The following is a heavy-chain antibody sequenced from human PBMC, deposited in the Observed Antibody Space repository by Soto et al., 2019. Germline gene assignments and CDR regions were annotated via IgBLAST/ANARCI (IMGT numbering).Heavy chain of an antibody. CDR1: GYSFSGYY. V-gene: IGHV1-2*04. D-gene: IGHD3-9*01. J-gene: IGHJ4*02. CDR2: INPNGGGS. Sequence: GASVKVSCKASGYSFSGYYMHWVRQAPGQGLEWMGWINPNGGGSSYVQKFQGWVTMTRGTSISTVYMELSRLRSDDTAVYYCARGTSTFYDILTGHFDYWGQGTLVTVSS. CDR3: ARGTSTFYDILTGHFDY.